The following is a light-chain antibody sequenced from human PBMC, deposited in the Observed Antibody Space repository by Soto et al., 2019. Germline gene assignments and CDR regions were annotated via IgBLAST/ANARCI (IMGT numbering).Light chain of an antibody. CDR3: QSYDSSLSVSYV. CDR2: GNS. J-gene: IGLJ1*01. V-gene: IGLV1-40*01. Sequence: QSVLTQPPSVSGAPGQRVTISCTGSSSNIGAGYDVHWYQQLPGTAPKLLIYGNSNRPSGVPDRFSGSKSGTSASLAITGLQAEDEGDYYCQSYDSSLSVSYVFPTGTKLTVL. CDR1: SSNIGAGYD.